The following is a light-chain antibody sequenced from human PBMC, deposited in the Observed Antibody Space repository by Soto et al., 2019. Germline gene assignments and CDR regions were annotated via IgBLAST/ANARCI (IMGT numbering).Light chain of an antibody. CDR2: GNN. Sequence: QSVLTQPPSVSGAPGQRFTISCTGSSANIGAAYNVDWYQQLPGTAPKLLIYGNNNRPSGVPARFSGSKSGTSASLAIAGLQAEDEADYYCSSYAGSSNVFGTGTKLTVL. CDR3: SSYAGSSNV. CDR1: SANIGAAYN. J-gene: IGLJ1*01. V-gene: IGLV1-40*01.